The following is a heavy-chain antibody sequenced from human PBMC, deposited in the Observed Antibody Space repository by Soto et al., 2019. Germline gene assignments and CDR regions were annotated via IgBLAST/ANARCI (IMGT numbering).Heavy chain of an antibody. CDR1: GFSLSTIGVG. V-gene: IGHV2-5*02. CDR3: VQSRCGGDCLQSYSSHSYYGLDV. J-gene: IGHJ6*02. CDR2: IYWDDDK. D-gene: IGHD2-21*02. Sequence: QITLKESGPTLVKPTQTLTLTCTFSGFSLSTIGVGVGWIRQPPGKALEWLALIYWDDDKRYSPSLKSRLTVTNSTSKNLVVLTITNRDPVDTATYYCVQSRCGGDCLQSYSSHSYYGLDVWGQGTTVTVSS.